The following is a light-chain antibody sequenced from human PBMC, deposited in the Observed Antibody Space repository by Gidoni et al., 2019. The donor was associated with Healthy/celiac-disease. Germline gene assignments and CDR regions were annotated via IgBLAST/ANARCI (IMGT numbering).Light chain of an antibody. CDR3: QQYYSTPWT. Sequence: DLVMTQSPDSLAVSMGGRATINCKSSQSVLYSSNNKNYLAWYQQKPGQPPKLLIYWASTRESGVPDRFSGSGSGTDFTLTISSLQAEDVAVYYCQQYYSTPWTFGQXAKVEIK. CDR1: QSVLYSSNNKNY. CDR2: WAS. J-gene: IGKJ1*01. V-gene: IGKV4-1*01.